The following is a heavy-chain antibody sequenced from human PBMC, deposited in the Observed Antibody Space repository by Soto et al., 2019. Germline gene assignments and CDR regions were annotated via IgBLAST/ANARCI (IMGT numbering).Heavy chain of an antibody. D-gene: IGHD3-3*01. CDR2: INTDSGDT. Sequence: ASVKVSCKASGYSFAGYLLHWVRQAPGQGLEWMGWINTDSGDTKYARKFQGRVTMTRDTSTSTGYMELSSLRSDDTAVYHCTRGTGFWSGYYRYYGMDVWGQGTTVTVSS. V-gene: IGHV1-2*02. CDR3: TRGTGFWSGYYRYYGMDV. CDR1: GYSFAGYL. J-gene: IGHJ6*02.